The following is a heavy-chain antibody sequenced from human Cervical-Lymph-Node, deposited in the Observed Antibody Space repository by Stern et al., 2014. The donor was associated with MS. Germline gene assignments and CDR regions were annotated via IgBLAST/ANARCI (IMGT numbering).Heavy chain of an antibody. CDR2: IYPEDSDT. Sequence: EVQLEESGAEVKKPGESLQISCQGSGFSFTGYWIGWVRQMPGKGLEWMGNIYPEDSDTRHSPSYQGQVTISVDKSISTAYLQWSSLRASDTAMYFCARRNGDLAFDYWGQGTLVTVSS. CDR1: GFSFTGYW. CDR3: ARRNGDLAFDY. J-gene: IGHJ4*02. V-gene: IGHV5-51*01. D-gene: IGHD2-21*01.